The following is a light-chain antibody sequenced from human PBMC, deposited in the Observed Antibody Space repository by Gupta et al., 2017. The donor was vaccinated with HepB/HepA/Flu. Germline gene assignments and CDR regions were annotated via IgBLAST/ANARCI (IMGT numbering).Light chain of an antibody. J-gene: IGLJ2*01. CDR1: SSTIGAGFP. Sequence: SLLAQPPSVSGAPGQRITISCIGSSSTIGAGFPVHWYQQLPGTVPKLLISDNNNRPSGVPDRFSASKSGTSAALAITGLQAEDEAHYYCQSYDSRLSGSPVFGGGTKLTVL. CDR3: QSYDSRLSGSPV. V-gene: IGLV1-40*01. CDR2: DNN.